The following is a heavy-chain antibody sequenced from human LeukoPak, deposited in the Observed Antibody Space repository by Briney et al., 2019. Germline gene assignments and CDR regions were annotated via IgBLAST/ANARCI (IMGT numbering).Heavy chain of an antibody. D-gene: IGHD3-22*01. Sequence: ASVKVSCKASGYTFTGYYMHWVRQAPGQGLEWMGWINPNSGGTNYAQKFQGRVTMTRDTSISTAYMELGRLRSDDTAVYYCARDTGDSSGYYLGYWGQGTLVTVSS. CDR3: ARDTGDSSGYYLGY. V-gene: IGHV1-2*02. CDR2: INPNSGGT. CDR1: GYTFTGYY. J-gene: IGHJ4*02.